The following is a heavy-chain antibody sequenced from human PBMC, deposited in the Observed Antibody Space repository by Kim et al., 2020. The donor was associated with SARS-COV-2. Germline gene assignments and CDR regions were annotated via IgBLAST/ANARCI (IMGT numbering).Heavy chain of an antibody. CDR2: IYYSGST. Sequence: SETLSLTCTVSGGSISSYYWSWIRQPPGKGLEWIGYIYYSGSTNYNPSLRSRVTISVDTSKNQFSLKLSSVTAADTAVYYCARVGSWFGDLWGQGTLVTVSS. J-gene: IGHJ5*02. CDR1: GGSISSYY. V-gene: IGHV4-59*08. D-gene: IGHD3-10*01. CDR3: ARVGSWFGDL.